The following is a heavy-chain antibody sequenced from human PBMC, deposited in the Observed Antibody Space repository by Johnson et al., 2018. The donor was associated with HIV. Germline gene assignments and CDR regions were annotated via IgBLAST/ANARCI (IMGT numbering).Heavy chain of an antibody. V-gene: IGHV3-9*01. CDR3: VRDRGTVVIWSDAFDM. CDR1: GFTFSSYA. Sequence: VQLVESGGGLVQPGGSLRLSCAASGFTFSSYAMSWVRQAPGKGLEWVAGISWNSGRIGYADYVKGRFTISRDNAKNSLYLQMNSLRAEDTAVYFCVRDRGTVVIWSDAFDMWGQGTMVTVSS. D-gene: IGHD3-22*01. CDR2: ISWNSGRI. J-gene: IGHJ3*02.